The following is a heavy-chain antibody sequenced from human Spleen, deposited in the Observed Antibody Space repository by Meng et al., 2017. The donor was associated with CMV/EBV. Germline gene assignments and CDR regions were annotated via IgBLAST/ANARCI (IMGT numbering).Heavy chain of an antibody. CDR3: ARVGKYYYYGMDV. CDR1: GFTVSSYY. V-gene: IGHV3-53*01. Sequence: GESLKISCAASGFTVSSYYMNWVRQAPGKGLEWVSVIYSGGTTYYADSVKGRFTISRDNAKNSLYLQMNSLRAEDTAVYYCARVGKYYYYGMDVWGQGTTVTVSS. J-gene: IGHJ6*02. CDR2: IYSGGTT.